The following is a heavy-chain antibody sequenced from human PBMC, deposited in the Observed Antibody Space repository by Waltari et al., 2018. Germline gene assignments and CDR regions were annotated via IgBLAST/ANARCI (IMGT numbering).Heavy chain of an antibody. V-gene: IGHV4-30-4*08. CDR2: INYNVNT. CDR3: ARGHHGYGDLNWFDP. J-gene: IGHJ5*02. CDR1: GGSISSGGYY. Sequence: QVQLQESGPGLVKPSQTLSLTCTVSGGSISSGGYYWSWIRQSPGKGLEWIGYINYNVNTYYNPSLKSRVIMSVDTSKNQFSLKLTSVTAADTAVYYCARGHHGYGDLNWFDPWGQGTLVTVSS. D-gene: IGHD4-17*01.